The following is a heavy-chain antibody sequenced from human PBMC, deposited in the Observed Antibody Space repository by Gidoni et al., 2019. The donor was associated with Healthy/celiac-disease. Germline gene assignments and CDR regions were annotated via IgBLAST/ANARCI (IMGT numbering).Heavy chain of an antibody. V-gene: IGHV3-23*01. CDR3: AKLDDYYDSSGSWGNNDY. J-gene: IGHJ4*02. D-gene: IGHD3-22*01. CDR1: GFTFSSYA. Sequence: EVQLLESGGGLVQPGGSLRLSCSASGFTFSSYALSWVRQAPGKGLAWVSAISVSGGSTYYEESVKGRFTISRDNSKNTLYLQMNSLRAEDTAVYYCAKLDDYYDSSGSWGNNDYWGQGTLVTVSS. CDR2: ISVSGGST.